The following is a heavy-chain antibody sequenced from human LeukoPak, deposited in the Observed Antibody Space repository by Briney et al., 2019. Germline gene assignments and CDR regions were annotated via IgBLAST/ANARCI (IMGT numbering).Heavy chain of an antibody. V-gene: IGHV3-7*01. CDR3: AGSFGLRYFDWEDY. CDR2: IKQDGSEK. D-gene: IGHD3-9*01. Sequence: GGSLRLSCAASGFTFSSYWMSWVRQAPGKGPEWVANIKQDGSEKYYVDSVKGRFTISRDNAKNSLYLQMNSLRAEDTAVYYCAGSFGLRYFDWEDYWGQGTLVTVSS. J-gene: IGHJ4*02. CDR1: GFTFSSYW.